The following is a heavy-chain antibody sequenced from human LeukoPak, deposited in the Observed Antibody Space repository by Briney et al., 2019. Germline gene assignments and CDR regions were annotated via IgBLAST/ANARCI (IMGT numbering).Heavy chain of an antibody. CDR3: ARDLGPYYYDSSGYYPDVHNWFDP. CDR1: GGSISSYY. Sequence: PSETLSLTCTASGGSISSYYWSWIRQPAGKGLEWIGRIYTSGSTNYNPSLKSRVTISVDKSKNQFSLKLSSVTAADTAVYYCARDLGPYYYDSSGYYPDVHNWFDPWGQGTLVTVSS. J-gene: IGHJ5*02. D-gene: IGHD3-22*01. CDR2: IYTSGST. V-gene: IGHV4-4*07.